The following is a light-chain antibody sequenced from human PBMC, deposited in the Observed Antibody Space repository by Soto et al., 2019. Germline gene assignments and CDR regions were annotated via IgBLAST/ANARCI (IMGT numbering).Light chain of an antibody. Sequence: EIVLTQSPGTLSFSPGERDTLSCRASQSISSSYLAWDQQKPGQAPRPLIYGASSRATGIPDRFSGSGSGTDFTLTISRLEPEDFAVYYCQQYVSSPWTFGQGTKVEIK. CDR3: QQYVSSPWT. CDR1: QSISSSY. J-gene: IGKJ1*01. V-gene: IGKV3-20*01. CDR2: GAS.